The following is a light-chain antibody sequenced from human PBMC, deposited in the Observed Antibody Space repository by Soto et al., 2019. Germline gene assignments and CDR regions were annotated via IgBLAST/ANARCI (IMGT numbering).Light chain of an antibody. CDR3: GTWDSSLNAWV. J-gene: IGLJ3*02. V-gene: IGLV1-51*01. CDR2: DNN. CDR1: ASNIGINY. Sequence: QSVLTQPPSVSAAPGQKVTISCSGSASNIGINYVSWYLQLPRTAPKLLIYDNNKRPSGIPDRFSGSRSGTSATLGITGLQTGDEADYYCGTWDSSLNAWVFGAGTKLTVL.